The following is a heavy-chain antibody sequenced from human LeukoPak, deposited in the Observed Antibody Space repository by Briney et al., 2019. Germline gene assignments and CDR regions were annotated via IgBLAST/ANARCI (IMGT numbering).Heavy chain of an antibody. CDR1: GGSVSSGSYY. Sequence: SETLSLTCTVSGGSVSSGSYYWSWIRQPPGKGLEWIGYIYYSGSTNYSPSLKSRVTISVDTSKNQFSLKLSSVTAADTAVYYCARDGSDYYDSSGYLRLFDYWGQGTLVTVSS. CDR2: IYYSGST. CDR3: ARDGSDYYDSSGYLRLFDY. J-gene: IGHJ4*02. V-gene: IGHV4-61*01. D-gene: IGHD3-22*01.